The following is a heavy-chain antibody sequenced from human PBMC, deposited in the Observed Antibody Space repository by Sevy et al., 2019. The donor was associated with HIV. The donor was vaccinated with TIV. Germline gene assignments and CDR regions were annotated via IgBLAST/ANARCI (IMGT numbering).Heavy chain of an antibody. D-gene: IGHD3-10*01. CDR2: ISYDGSNK. V-gene: IGHV3-30-3*01. CDR1: GFTFSSYA. Sequence: GGSLRLSCAASGFTFSSYAMHWVRQAPGKGLEWVAVISYDGSNKYYADSVKGRFTISRDNSKNTLYLQMNSLRAEDTDVSYCARDWNGFLYGSGRYFDYWGQGTLVTVSS. CDR3: ARDWNGFLYGSGRYFDY. J-gene: IGHJ4*02.